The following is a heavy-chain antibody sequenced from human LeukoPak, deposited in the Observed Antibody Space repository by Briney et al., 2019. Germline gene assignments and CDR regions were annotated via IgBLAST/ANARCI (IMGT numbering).Heavy chain of an antibody. Sequence: PSETLSLTCSVSGGSISSNSYYWGWIRQPPGKGLEWIGSFYYSGNTYYNPSLKSRVTISLDMSKSQFSLKLSSVTAADTAVYYCARDCSGGNCYSGVIDYWGQGTQVIVSS. D-gene: IGHD2-15*01. CDR2: FYYSGNT. V-gene: IGHV4-39*07. J-gene: IGHJ4*02. CDR1: GGSISSNSYY. CDR3: ARDCSGGNCYSGVIDY.